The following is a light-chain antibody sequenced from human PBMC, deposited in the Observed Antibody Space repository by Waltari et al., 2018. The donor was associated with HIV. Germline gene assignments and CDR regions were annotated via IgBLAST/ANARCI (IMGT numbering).Light chain of an antibody. CDR1: KLGEKF. CDR3: QAWDTSSVV. CDR2: QDK. J-gene: IGLJ2*01. V-gene: IGLV3-1*01. Sequence: SYEVTQPPSVSVSPGQPVSISCSADKLGEKFASWYQQRTGQAPKLVIYQDKRRPSGIPERFSGSTSGNTATLTITGTQSMDEADYYCQAWDTSSVVFGGGTKLTVL.